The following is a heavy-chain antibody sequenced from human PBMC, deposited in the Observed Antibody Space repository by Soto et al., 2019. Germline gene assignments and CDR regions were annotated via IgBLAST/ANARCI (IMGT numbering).Heavy chain of an antibody. CDR2: ISYDGSNK. CDR1: GFTFSSYG. Sequence: PGGSLRLSCAASGFTFSSYGMHWVRQAPGKGLEWVALISYDGSNKYYADSVKGRFTISRDYSKNTLYLQMNSLRAEDTAVYYCAKGIRRSGYYTDFDYWGQGTLVTVSS. V-gene: IGHV3-30*18. J-gene: IGHJ4*02. CDR3: AKGIRRSGYYTDFDY. D-gene: IGHD3-3*01.